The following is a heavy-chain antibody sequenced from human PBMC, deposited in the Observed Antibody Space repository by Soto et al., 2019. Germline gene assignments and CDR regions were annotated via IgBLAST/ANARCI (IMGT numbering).Heavy chain of an antibody. CDR2: IYSGDVT. CDR3: ARGQESDHAYFDY. V-gene: IGHV3-53*01. Sequence: PGESLKISCAASGFTVNSNCMSWVRQAPGKGPEWISVIYSGDVTDYADSVKGRFSISRDNSKNTLYLQMNGLRAEDTAVYYCARGQESDHAYFDYWGQGTLVTVSS. CDR1: GFTVNSNC. J-gene: IGHJ4*02.